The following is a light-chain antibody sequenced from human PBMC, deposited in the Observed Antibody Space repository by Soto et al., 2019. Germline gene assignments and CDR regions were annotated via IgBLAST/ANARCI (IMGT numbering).Light chain of an antibody. V-gene: IGKV3-20*01. J-gene: IGKJ2*01. CDR3: QYYSKSTYA. CDR1: QSIWSTS. Sequence: EVVLTQSPGALSLSPGGRATLSCRASQSIWSTSLAWYQQKPGRAPLLLFYAASIRATGIPDRFSGSGSETDFTLTISRLEPEDCAQYYCQYYSKSTYAFGQWTKLEIK. CDR2: AAS.